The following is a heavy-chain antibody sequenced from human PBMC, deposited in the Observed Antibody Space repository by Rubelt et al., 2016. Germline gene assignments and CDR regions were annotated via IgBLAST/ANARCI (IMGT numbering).Heavy chain of an antibody. D-gene: IGHD4-11*01. CDR3: ARQDSWYYFDH. J-gene: IGHJ4*02. CDR2: IYYSGST. Sequence: QLQLHESGPGLVTPSETLSLNCTVSVVSISSSSYYWGWIRQHPGKGLEWIGSIYYSGSTHYNTSLKRLVPISVDTYKNKLYLKLSSVTAAETAVYYCARQDSWYYFDHWGQGTLVTVSS. CDR1: VVSISSSSYY. V-gene: IGHV4-39*07.